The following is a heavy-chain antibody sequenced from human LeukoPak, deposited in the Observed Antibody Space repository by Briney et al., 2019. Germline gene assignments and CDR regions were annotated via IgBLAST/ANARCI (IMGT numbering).Heavy chain of an antibody. Sequence: PGGSLILSCAASGFTFSKFWMTWVRQAPGKGLYWVANIKQDGSEKYYVDSVEGRFTISRDNAKNSLYLQMNSLRAEDTAVYYCARTGPFDYWGQGTLVTVSS. V-gene: IGHV3-7*04. CDR2: IKQDGSEK. J-gene: IGHJ4*02. CDR3: ARTGPFDY. CDR1: GFTFSKFW. D-gene: IGHD1-14*01.